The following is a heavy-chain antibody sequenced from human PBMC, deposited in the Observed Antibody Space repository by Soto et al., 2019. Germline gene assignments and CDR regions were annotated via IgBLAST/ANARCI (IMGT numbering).Heavy chain of an antibody. V-gene: IGHV4-34*01. J-gene: IGHJ2*01. Sequence: QVQLQQWGAGLLKPSEPLSLTGAVFGGSFVGSYWSGFGQPPGKGLEWIGEINHSGSTNYNPSLKSRVTISVDTSKNQFSLKLSSVTAADTAVYYCAREPQALWGRGTLVTVSS. CDR2: INHSGST. CDR1: GGSFVGSY. CDR3: AREPQAL.